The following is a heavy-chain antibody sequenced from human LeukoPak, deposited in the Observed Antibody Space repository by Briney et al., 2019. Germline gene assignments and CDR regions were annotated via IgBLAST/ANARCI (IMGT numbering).Heavy chain of an antibody. D-gene: IGHD3-10*01. CDR1: GGTFSTYP. J-gene: IGHJ3*01. CDR2: IIPILSQS. CDR3: ATGSAYRDSFDV. V-gene: IGHV1-69*11. Sequence: VASVKVSCKASGGTFSTYPINWVRQAPGQGLEWMGRIIPILSQSNYAQKFQATVSITADEFTDTAYMELSSLKSEDTAVYYCATGSAYRDSFDVWGQGTMVTVSS.